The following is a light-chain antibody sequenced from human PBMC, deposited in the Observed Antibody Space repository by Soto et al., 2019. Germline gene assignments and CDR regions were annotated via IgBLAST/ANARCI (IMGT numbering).Light chain of an antibody. CDR2: GTS. J-gene: IGKJ4*01. V-gene: IGKV3-20*01. CDR1: QSVSSSY. Sequence: EIVLTQSPGTLSLSPGERATLSCRASQSVSSSYLAWYQQKPGQPPRLLIYGTSSRATGGIADRFSGSGSGTDFTLTISRLEPEDFAVYYCEYYGSSITFAGGTKVDIK. CDR3: EYYGSSIT.